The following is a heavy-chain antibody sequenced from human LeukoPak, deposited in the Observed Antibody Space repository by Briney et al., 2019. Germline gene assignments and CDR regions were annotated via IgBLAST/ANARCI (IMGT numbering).Heavy chain of an antibody. CDR3: ARGTVQMGMGERYFDN. J-gene: IGHJ4*02. D-gene: IGHD1-1*01. Sequence: SETLSLTCSVSGASISTYYWSWIRQPPGKGLEWIGYIYYSGSTNYNPSLKSRITISVDTSRNQFSLSLSSVTAADTAVYYCARGTVQMGMGERYFDNWGQGTLVTVSP. V-gene: IGHV4-59*01. CDR1: GASISTYY. CDR2: IYYSGST.